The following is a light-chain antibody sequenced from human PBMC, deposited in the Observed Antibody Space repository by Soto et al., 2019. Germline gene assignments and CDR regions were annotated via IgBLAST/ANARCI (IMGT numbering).Light chain of an antibody. CDR2: GAS. V-gene: IGKV3-20*01. Sequence: EIVLTQSPGTLSLSPGERATLSCRASQSVSSSYLAWYQQKPGQAPRLLIYGASSRATGIPDRFSGSGSGTDFTLTIIRLEPEDFAVYYCQQYGSSPRTFGQGTQVEIQ. CDR1: QSVSSSY. CDR3: QQYGSSPRT. J-gene: IGKJ1*01.